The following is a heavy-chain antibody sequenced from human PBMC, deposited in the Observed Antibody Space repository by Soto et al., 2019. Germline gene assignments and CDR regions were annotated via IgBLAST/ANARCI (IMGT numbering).Heavy chain of an antibody. Sequence: QVQLQESGPGLVKPSQTLSLTCTVSGGSISNGGYYWSWIRQHPGKGLEWIGYIYYSGSTYYNPSLKSRVTISEDTSKNQFSRNLSSVTAADTAVYYCARGERGPSNRNYYCGMDVWGQGTTVTVSS. J-gene: IGHJ6*02. CDR1: GGSISNGGYY. D-gene: IGHD1-26*01. CDR2: IYYSGST. CDR3: ARGERGPSNRNYYCGMDV. V-gene: IGHV4-31*03.